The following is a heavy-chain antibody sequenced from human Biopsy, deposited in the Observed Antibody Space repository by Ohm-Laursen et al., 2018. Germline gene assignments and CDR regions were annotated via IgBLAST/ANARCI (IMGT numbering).Heavy chain of an antibody. Sequence: SQRLSCTSSVSTFSDYAMHRVRQVPGQSLAWVSGISWNSDDIGYTDSVTARFTISRDNARNALHLQMTSLRTEDMALYYCAKDLGLNYSDRFLFYYGMDVWGRGTTVTVSS. CDR1: VSTFSDYA. V-gene: IGHV3-9*03. J-gene: IGHJ6*02. D-gene: IGHD4-17*01. CDR2: ISWNSDDI. CDR3: AKDLGLNYSDRFLFYYGMDV.